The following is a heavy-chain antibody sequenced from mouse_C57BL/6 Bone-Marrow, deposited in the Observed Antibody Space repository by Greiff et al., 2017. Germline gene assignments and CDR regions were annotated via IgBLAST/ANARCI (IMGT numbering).Heavy chain of an antibody. J-gene: IGHJ1*03. V-gene: IGHV1-22*01. CDR2: INPNNGGT. CDR3: ARFITTVVERYFEV. D-gene: IGHD1-1*01. CDR1: GYTFTDYN. Sequence: VQLQQSGPELVKPGASVKMSCKASGYTFTDYNMHWVKQSHGKSLEWIGYINPNNGGTSYNQKFKGKATLTVNKSSSTAYMELRSLTSEDSAVYYCARFITTVVERYFEVWGTGTTVTVSS.